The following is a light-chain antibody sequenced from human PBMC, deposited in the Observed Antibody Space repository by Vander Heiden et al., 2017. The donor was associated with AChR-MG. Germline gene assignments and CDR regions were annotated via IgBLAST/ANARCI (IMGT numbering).Light chain of an antibody. CDR1: QSISYSSNNKNY. Sequence: DIVMTQSPDSLAVSLGERATINCKSSQSISYSSNNKNYLAWYQQKPGQPPKLLIYWASTRESGVPDRFNGSGSGTDFTLTISSLQAEDVAVYYCQQYYSSPVTFGQGTKVEIK. V-gene: IGKV4-1*01. J-gene: IGKJ1*01. CDR3: QQYYSSPVT. CDR2: WAS.